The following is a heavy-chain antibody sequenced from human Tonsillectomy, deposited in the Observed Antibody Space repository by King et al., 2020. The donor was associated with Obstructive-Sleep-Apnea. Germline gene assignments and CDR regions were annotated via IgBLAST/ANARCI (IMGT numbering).Heavy chain of an antibody. CDR3: AKSLEMVTIANAFDI. CDR2: ISGSGCST. Sequence: VQLVESGGGLVQPGGALRLSCAASGFTFSSYSMSWVRQAPGKGREWVSAISGSGCSTYYADSVKGRFTLSRDNSKNTLYLQMNSLRAEDTAVYYCAKSLEMVTIANAFDIWGQGTMVTVSS. V-gene: IGHV3-23*04. J-gene: IGHJ3*02. D-gene: IGHD5-24*01. CDR1: GFTFSSYS.